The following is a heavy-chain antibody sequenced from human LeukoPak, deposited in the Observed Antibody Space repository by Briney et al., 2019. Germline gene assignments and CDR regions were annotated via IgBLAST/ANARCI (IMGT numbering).Heavy chain of an antibody. V-gene: IGHV4-39*02. CDR2: VYYTGST. CDR1: GASISSSSHY. CDR3: ARDSFRLPLDY. J-gene: IGHJ4*02. Sequence: SETLSLTCTVSGASISSSSHYWGWIRQPPGKGLEWIGSVYYTGSTYYSPSLKSRVTISVDTSKNQFSPKLRSVTAADTAIYYCARDSFRLPLDYWGQGTLVTVSS.